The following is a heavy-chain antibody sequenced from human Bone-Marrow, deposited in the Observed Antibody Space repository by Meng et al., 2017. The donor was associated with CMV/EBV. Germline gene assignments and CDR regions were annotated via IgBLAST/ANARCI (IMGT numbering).Heavy chain of an antibody. V-gene: IGHV3-30*04. D-gene: IGHD6-13*01. CDR2: ISYDGSNK. Sequence: GGSLRLPCAASGFTFSSYAMHWVRQAPGKGLEWVAVISYDGSNKYYADSVKGRFTISRDNSKNTLYLQMNSLRAEGTAVYYCARDFSSTWDGFQDYWGQGTLVTVSS. CDR1: GFTFSSYA. J-gene: IGHJ4*02. CDR3: ARDFSSTWDGFQDY.